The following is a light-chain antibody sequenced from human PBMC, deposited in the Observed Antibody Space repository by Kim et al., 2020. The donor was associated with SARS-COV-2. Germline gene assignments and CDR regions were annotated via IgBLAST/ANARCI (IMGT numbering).Light chain of an antibody. CDR1: QSVGNS. CDR3: QQRRNLIS. CDR2: DAS. J-gene: IGKJ5*01. V-gene: IGKV3-11*01. Sequence: SLSPGERATRSCRASQSVGNSLAWYQQKPGQAPRLVIYDASNRATGIPVRFSGGGSGTDFTLTISSLEPDDFAVYYCQQRRNLISFGQGTRLEIK.